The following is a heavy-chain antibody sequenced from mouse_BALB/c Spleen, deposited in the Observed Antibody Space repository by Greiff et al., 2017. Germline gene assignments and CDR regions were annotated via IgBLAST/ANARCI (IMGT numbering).Heavy chain of an antibody. CDR2: INPYNDGT. J-gene: IGHJ4*01. Sequence: VQLQQSGPELVKPGASVKMSCKASGYTFTSYVMHWVKQKPGQGLEWIGYINPYNDGTKYNEKFKGKATLTSDKSSSTAYMELSSLTSEDSAVYYCARRGGYYDYDERYAMDYWGQGTSVTVSS. CDR1: GYTFTSYV. V-gene: IGHV1-14*01. CDR3: ARRGGYYDYDERYAMDY. D-gene: IGHD2-4*01.